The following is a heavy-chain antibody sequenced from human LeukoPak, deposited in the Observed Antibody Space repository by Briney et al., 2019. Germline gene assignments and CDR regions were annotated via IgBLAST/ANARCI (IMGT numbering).Heavy chain of an antibody. CDR3: ARSGSSGYSYYFDY. Sequence: SETLSLTCAVYGGSFSGYYWSWIRQPPGKGLEWIGEINHRGSTNYNPSLKSRVTISVDTSKNQFSLKLSSVTAADTAVYYCARSGSSGYSYYFDYWGQGTLVTVSS. CDR1: GGSFSGYY. D-gene: IGHD3-22*01. J-gene: IGHJ4*02. CDR2: INHRGST. V-gene: IGHV4-34*01.